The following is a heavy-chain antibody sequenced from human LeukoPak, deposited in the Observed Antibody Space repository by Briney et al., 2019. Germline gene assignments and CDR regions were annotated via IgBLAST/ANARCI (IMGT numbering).Heavy chain of an antibody. CDR2: ISYSGST. D-gene: IGHD3-10*01. V-gene: IGHV4-39*02. J-gene: IGHJ5*02. CDR1: GGSISSSIYY. Sequence: PSETLSLTCTVSGGSISSSIYYWGWIRQPPGNGLEWIGSISYSGSTYYNPSLRSRVTVFVDTSKNHFSLRLTSVTAADTAVYYCARGRWVRGDFDPWGQGTLVTVSS. CDR3: ARGRWVRGDFDP.